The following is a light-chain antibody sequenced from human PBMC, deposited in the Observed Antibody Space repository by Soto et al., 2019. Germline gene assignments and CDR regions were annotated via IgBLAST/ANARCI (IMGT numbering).Light chain of an antibody. J-gene: IGKJ1*01. Sequence: DIQMTQSPSTLSASVGDRVTITCRASQSINNWLAWYQQKPGKAPKLFIFKASTLESGVPSRCSGSGSGTEFTLSISSLQPEDFATYFCQQYESFPRTFGQGTKVEIK. CDR1: QSINNW. CDR3: QQYESFPRT. CDR2: KAS. V-gene: IGKV1-5*03.